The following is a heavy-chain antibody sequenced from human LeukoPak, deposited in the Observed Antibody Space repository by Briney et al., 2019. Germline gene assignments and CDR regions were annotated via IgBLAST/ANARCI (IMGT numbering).Heavy chain of an antibody. Sequence: GGSLRLSCAASGFTFSSYSMNWVRQAPGKGLEWVSSISSSSSYIYYADSVKGRFTISRDNAKNSLYLQMNSLRAEDTAVYYCARDFRLGSGWAFDLWGRGTLVTVSS. CDR3: ARDFRLGSGWAFDL. J-gene: IGHJ2*01. D-gene: IGHD6-19*01. V-gene: IGHV3-21*04. CDR1: GFTFSSYS. CDR2: ISSSSSYI.